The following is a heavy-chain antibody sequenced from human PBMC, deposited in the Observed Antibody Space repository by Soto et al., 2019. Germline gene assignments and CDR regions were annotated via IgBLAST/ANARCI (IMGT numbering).Heavy chain of an antibody. CDR1: GYTFTSYG. V-gene: IGHV1-18*01. Sequence: QVRLVQSAAEVKKPGASVKVSCKASGYTFTSYGISWVRQAPGQGLEWMGWISGYNGNTNLAQKLQGRVTMTTDTPTSTAFMELRSLRSYDTAVYYCARIPDCSITTCSFPSRFHIRGYYYYYGMDVWGQGTTVTVSS. CDR2: ISGYNGNT. D-gene: IGHD2-2*01. J-gene: IGHJ6*02. CDR3: ARIPDCSITTCSFPSRFHIRGYYYYYGMDV.